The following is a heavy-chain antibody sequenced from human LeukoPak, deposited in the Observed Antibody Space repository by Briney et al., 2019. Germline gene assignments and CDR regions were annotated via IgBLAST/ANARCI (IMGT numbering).Heavy chain of an antibody. CDR3: AKDPGKYSPYYMDV. CDR1: GASISSDTKF. D-gene: IGHD2/OR15-2a*01. Sequence: SETLSLTCTVSGASISSDTKFWSWIRQPAGKGLEWIGRISSSGRTDYNPSLKSRVTISLDTSKNQFSLKLSSVTAADTAVYYCAKDPGKYSPYYMDVWGKGTTVTISS. V-gene: IGHV4-61*02. CDR2: ISSSGRT. J-gene: IGHJ6*03.